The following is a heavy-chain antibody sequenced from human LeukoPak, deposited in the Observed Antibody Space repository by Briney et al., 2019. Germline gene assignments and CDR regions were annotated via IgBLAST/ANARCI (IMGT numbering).Heavy chain of an antibody. V-gene: IGHV3-21*01. D-gene: IGHD6-13*01. CDR2: ITGSSSYI. CDR1: GFTLSRYS. J-gene: IGHJ4*02. CDR3: ARGLGSSWYSPDY. Sequence: GGSLRLSCAASGFTLSRYSMNWVRQAPGKGLEWVSSITGSSSYIYYADLAQGRFTISRDNAKNSLYLQINSLRAEDTAVYYCARGLGSSWYSPDYWGQGTLVTVSS.